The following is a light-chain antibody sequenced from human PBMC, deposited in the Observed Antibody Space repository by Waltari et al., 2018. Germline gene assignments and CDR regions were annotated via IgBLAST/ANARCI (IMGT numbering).Light chain of an antibody. J-gene: IGLJ2*01. CDR2: RNN. V-gene: IGLV1-47*01. CDR3: TSYTSSFVL. CDR1: NSNIATNS. Sequence: QSVLTQPPSAAGTPGQPVTSSCSGSNSNIATNSVCWSPQVPETAPNLPLYRNNQRPSGVPDRFSGSKSGTSASLAISGLRSEDEADYYCTSYTSSFVLFGGGTKVTVL.